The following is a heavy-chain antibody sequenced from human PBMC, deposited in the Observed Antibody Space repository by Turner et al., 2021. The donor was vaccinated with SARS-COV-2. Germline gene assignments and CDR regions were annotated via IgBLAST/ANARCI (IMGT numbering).Heavy chain of an antibody. CDR3: ATRVYDILTGLELGYFDY. Sequence: QVQLVQSGAEVKKPGSSVKVSCKASSGTFSSYTISWVRQAPGQGPEWMGRIIPIRGRANYAQKCQGRVTITADKSTSTAYMELSSLRSEDTAVYYCATRVYDILTGLELGYFDYWGQGTLVTVSS. V-gene: IGHV1-69*02. J-gene: IGHJ4*02. D-gene: IGHD3-9*01. CDR1: SGTFSSYT. CDR2: IIPIRGRA.